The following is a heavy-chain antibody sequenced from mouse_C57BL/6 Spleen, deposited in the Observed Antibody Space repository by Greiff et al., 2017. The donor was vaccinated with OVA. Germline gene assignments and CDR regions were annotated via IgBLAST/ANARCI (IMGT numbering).Heavy chain of an antibody. D-gene: IGHD2-1*01. CDR2: IYPRDGST. CDR1: GYTFTSYD. J-gene: IGHJ2*01. Sequence: VQLQQSGPELVKPGASVKLSCKASGYTFTSYDINWVKQRPGQGLEWIGWIYPRDGSTKYNEKFKGKATLTVDTSSSTAYMELHSLTSEDSAVYYCARIPLYYKDPGTSFDYWGQGTTLTVSS. V-gene: IGHV1-85*01. CDR3: ARIPLYYKDPGTSFDY.